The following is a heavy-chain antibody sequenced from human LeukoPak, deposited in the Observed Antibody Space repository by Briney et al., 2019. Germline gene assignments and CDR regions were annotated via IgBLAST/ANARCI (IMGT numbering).Heavy chain of an antibody. CDR3: ARDSVRGVDLDV. V-gene: IGHV4-4*07. CDR1: GASISNYY. Sequence: SETLSLTCTVSGASISNYYWSWIRQPAGKGLEWIGRIYISATTNYNPSLKSRVTMSVDTSKNQFSLKLSSVTAADTAVYYCARDSVRGVDLDVWGKGTTVTISS. J-gene: IGHJ6*04. D-gene: IGHD3-10*01. CDR2: IYISATT.